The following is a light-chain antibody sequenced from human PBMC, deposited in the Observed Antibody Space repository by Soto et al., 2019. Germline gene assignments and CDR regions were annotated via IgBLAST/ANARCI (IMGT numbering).Light chain of an antibody. Sequence: MTQSPATLSVSPGERVSLSCRASQSISTNLAWYQQKPGQAPRLLIYGASTRDTHIPDRFSGTGSETEFALSVSSLQSEDFAIYYCQQYYDWPLVTFGGGTEVGI. CDR3: QQYYDWPLVT. CDR2: GAS. V-gene: IGKV3-15*01. J-gene: IGKJ4*01. CDR1: QSISTN.